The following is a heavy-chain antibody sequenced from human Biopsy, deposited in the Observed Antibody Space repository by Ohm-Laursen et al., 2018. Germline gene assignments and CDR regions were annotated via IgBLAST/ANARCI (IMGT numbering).Heavy chain of an antibody. CDR1: GVSINGGRYY. V-gene: IGHV4-31*03. CDR3: ARLGSGDYFPTFFDF. CDR2: IFYSANT. J-gene: IGHJ4*02. D-gene: IGHD5-12*01. Sequence: TLSLTCTVSGVSINGGRYYWNWIRHHPGKGLEWFGNIFYSANTYYNPSLKSRVTISVDTSKNQFSLKLSSVTAADTAVYYCARLGSGDYFPTFFDFWGQGALATVSS.